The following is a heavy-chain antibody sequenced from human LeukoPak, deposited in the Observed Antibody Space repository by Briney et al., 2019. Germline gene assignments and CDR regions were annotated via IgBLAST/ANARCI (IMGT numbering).Heavy chain of an antibody. CDR3: ARGGLEYYTQGRLDF. D-gene: IGHD3-3*01. Sequence: ASVKVSCKASGYTFTSYGISWVRQAPGQGLEWMGWISAYNGNTNYAQKLQGRVTMTTDTSTSTAYMELRSLRSDDTAVYYCARGGLEYYTQGRLDFWGQGTLVTVSS. CDR1: GYTFTSYG. J-gene: IGHJ4*02. V-gene: IGHV1-18*01. CDR2: ISAYNGNT.